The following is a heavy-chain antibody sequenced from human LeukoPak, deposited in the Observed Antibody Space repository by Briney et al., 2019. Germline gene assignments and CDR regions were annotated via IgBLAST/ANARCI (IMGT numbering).Heavy chain of an antibody. CDR1: GGSISSGSYY. J-gene: IGHJ6*03. D-gene: IGHD2-21*02. CDR3: ARAFCGGDCYLYYYYYMDV. CDR2: IYTSGST. Sequence: PSQTLSLTCTVSGGSISSGSYYWSWIRQPAGKGLEWIGRIYTSGSTNYNPSLKSRVTISVDTSKNQFSLKLSSVTAADTAVYYCARAFCGGDCYLYYYYYMDVWGKGTTVTVSS. V-gene: IGHV4-61*02.